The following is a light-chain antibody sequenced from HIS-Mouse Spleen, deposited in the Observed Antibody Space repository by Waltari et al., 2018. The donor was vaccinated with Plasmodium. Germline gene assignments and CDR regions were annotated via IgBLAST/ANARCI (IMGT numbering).Light chain of an antibody. CDR2: EDS. J-gene: IGLJ3*02. V-gene: IGLV3-10*01. CDR1: ALPKKY. CDR3: YSTDSSGNHRV. Sequence: SYELTKPPSVSVSPGQTARITCSGDALPKKYAYWYQQKSGQAPVLVLYEDSKRPSGIPERFPGSSSGTMATLTISGAQVEDEADYYCYSTDSSGNHRVFGGGTKLTVL.